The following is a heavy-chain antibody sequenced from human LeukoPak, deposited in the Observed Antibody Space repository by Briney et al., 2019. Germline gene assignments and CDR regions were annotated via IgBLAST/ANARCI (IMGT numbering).Heavy chain of an antibody. CDR3: ARALGWMEWPYYFDY. D-gene: IGHD3-3*01. V-gene: IGHV4-39*07. CDR1: GGSISSSSYY. Sequence: SETLSLTCTVSGGSISSSSYYWGWIRQPPGKGLEWIGSIYYSGSTYYNPSLKSRVTISVDTSKNQFSLKLSSVTAADTAVYYCARALGWMEWPYYFDYWGQGTLATVSS. J-gene: IGHJ4*02. CDR2: IYYSGST.